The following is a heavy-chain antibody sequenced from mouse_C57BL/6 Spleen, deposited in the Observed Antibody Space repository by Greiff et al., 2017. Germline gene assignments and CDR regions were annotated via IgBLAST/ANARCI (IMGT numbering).Heavy chain of an antibody. CDR3: TRLYDNYKCFDD. Sequence: EVQLQESGGGLVQPGGSLKLSCAASGFTFSDAWMDWVRQSPEKGLEWVAEIRNKANNPATYYAESVKGRFTISRDESKRSVYLQINSLRAEDTGIYYCTRLYDNYKCFDDWGKGTTLTVSS. J-gene: IGHJ2*01. CDR2: IRNKANNPAT. CDR1: GFTFSDAW. D-gene: IGHD2-1*01. V-gene: IGHV6-6*01.